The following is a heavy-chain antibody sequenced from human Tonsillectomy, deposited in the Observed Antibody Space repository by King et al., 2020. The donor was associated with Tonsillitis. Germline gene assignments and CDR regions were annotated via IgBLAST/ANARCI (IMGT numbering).Heavy chain of an antibody. CDR2: NIGSSGST. CDR3: AKARYSAGRYHFDY. CDR1: GFAFGTYA. J-gene: IGHJ4*02. Sequence: VQLVESGGDLVQPGGSLRLSYAASGFAFGTYAMSWVRQAPGKGLEWVSTNIGSSGSTFHANSVKGRFSISRDNSENTLFLQMNNLRAEDTAVYYCAKARYSAGRYHFDYWGQGTLVTVSS. D-gene: IGHD5-12*01. V-gene: IGHV3-23*04.